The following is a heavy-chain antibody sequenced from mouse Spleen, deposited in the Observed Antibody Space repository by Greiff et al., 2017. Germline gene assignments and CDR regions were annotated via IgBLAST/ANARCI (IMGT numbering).Heavy chain of an antibody. CDR2: ISSGGSYT. CDR1: GFTFSSYG. D-gene: IGHD5-1*01. V-gene: IGHV5-6*02. Sequence: DVKLVESGGDLVKPGGSLKLSCAASGFTFSSYGMSWVRQTPDKRLEWVATISSGGSYTYYPDSVKGRFTISRDNAKNTLYLQMSSLKSEDTAMYYCARHDLLDYWGQGTTLTVSS. CDR3: ARHDLLDY. J-gene: IGHJ2*01.